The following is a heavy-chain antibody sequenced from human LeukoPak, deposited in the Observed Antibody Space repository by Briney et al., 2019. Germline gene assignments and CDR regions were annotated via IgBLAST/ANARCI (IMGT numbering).Heavy chain of an antibody. D-gene: IGHD6-13*01. CDR3: ARAAYSSTWYSRYFDL. Sequence: SETLSLTCSVSGGSISSSSYYWGWIRQPPGKGLEWIGSIYYSGSTYYNPSLKSRVTISVDTSKNQFSLKLSSVTAADTAVYYCARAAYSSTWYSRYFDLWGRGTLVTVSS. CDR2: IYYSGST. CDR1: GGSISSSSYY. J-gene: IGHJ2*01. V-gene: IGHV4-39*07.